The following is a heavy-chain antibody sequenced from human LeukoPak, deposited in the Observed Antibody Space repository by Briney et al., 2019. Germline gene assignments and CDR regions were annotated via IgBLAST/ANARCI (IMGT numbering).Heavy chain of an antibody. CDR3: AKEDVAVAAPPPHGDFDY. CDR1: GGSISSGGYY. D-gene: IGHD6-19*01. V-gene: IGHV4-30-2*01. Sequence: SETLSLTCTVSGGSISSGGYYWSWIRQPPGKGLEWIGYIYHSGSTYYNPSLKSRVTISVDRSKNQFSLKLSSVTAEDTAVYFCAKEDVAVAAPPPHGDFDYWGQGTLVTVSS. J-gene: IGHJ4*02. CDR2: IYHSGST.